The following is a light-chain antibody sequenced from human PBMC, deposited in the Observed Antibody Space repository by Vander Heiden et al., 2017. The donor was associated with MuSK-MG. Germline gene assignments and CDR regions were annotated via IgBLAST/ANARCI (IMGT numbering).Light chain of an antibody. V-gene: IGLV5-45*03. J-gene: IGLJ3*02. Sequence: QAVLTQPSSLSASPGASASLPCTLRGDINVANYTIYWYQQRTGRPPQYLMRYKSDSDKQQGSGVPSRFSGSKDASANAGILVISGLQSEDEADYYCVIWHSSAWVFGGGTKLTVL. CDR2: YKSDSDK. CDR1: GDINVANYT. CDR3: VIWHSSAWV.